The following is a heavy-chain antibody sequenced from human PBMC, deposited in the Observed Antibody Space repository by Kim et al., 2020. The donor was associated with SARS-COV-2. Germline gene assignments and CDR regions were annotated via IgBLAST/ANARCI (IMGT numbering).Heavy chain of an antibody. Sequence: SETLSLTCAVYGGSFSGYYWSWIRQPPGKGLEWIGEINHSGSTNYNPSLKSRVTISVDTSKNQFSLKLSSVTAADTAVYYCARGGVVLLWFGELLRDNWFDPWGQGTLVTVSS. V-gene: IGHV4-34*01. CDR3: ARGGVVLLWFGELLRDNWFDP. D-gene: IGHD3-10*01. CDR2: INHSGST. J-gene: IGHJ5*02. CDR1: GGSFSGYY.